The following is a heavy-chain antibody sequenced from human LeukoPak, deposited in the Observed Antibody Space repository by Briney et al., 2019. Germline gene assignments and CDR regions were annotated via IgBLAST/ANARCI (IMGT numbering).Heavy chain of an antibody. D-gene: IGHD6-13*01. J-gene: IGHJ4*02. V-gene: IGHV4-4*07. Sequence: PSETLSLTCTVSGGSISSYYWSWVRQPAGKGLEWIGRIYTSGNTNYNPSLKGRVTMSVDTSKNQFSLNLSSVTAADTAVYYCARGRGSSWYYFDYWGQGTLVTASS. CDR3: ARGRGSSWYYFDY. CDR1: GGSISSYY. CDR2: IYTSGNT.